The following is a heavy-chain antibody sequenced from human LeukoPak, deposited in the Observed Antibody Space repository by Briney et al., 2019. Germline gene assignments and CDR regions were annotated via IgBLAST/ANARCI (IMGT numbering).Heavy chain of an antibody. V-gene: IGHV3-73*01. CDR2: IRSKANSYAT. Sequence: GGSLRLSCAASGFTFSRSAMHWVRQASGKGLEWVGRIRSKANSYATAYAASVKGRFTISRDDSKNTAYLQMNSLKTEDTAVYYCTRTPWEYDRGLDIWGQGTMVTVSS. CDR1: GFTFSRSA. CDR3: TRTPWEYDRGLDI. J-gene: IGHJ3*02. D-gene: IGHD3-22*01.